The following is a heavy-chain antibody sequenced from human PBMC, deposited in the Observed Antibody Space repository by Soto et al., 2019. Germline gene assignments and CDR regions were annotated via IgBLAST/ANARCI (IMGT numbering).Heavy chain of an antibody. J-gene: IGHJ5*02. D-gene: IGHD3-22*01. V-gene: IGHV4-31*03. Sequence: SSETLSLTCTVSGGSISSGGYYWSWIRQHPGKGLEWIGYIYYSGSTYYNPSLKSRVTISVDTSKNQFSLKLSSVTAADTAVYYCARHYDSSGTFDPWGQGTLVTVSS. CDR2: IYYSGST. CDR3: ARHYDSSGTFDP. CDR1: GGSISSGGYY.